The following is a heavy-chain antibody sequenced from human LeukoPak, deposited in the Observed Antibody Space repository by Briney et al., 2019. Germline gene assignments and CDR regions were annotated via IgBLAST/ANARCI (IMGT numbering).Heavy chain of an antibody. Sequence: GGSLRLSCAASGFTVSSNYMSWVRQAPGKGLEWVSVIYSGGSTYYADSVKGRFTISRDNSKNTLYLQMNSLRAEDTAVYYCAKDQGGYVWYFDLWGRGTLVTVSS. D-gene: IGHD5-12*01. CDR1: GFTVSSNY. CDR3: AKDQGGYVWYFDL. J-gene: IGHJ2*01. V-gene: IGHV3-53*01. CDR2: IYSGGST.